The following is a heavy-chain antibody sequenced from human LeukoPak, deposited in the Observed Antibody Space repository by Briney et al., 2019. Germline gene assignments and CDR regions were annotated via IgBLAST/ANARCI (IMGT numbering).Heavy chain of an antibody. V-gene: IGHV3-48*03. Sequence: GGSLRLSCAASGFSFSSYEMNWVRQAPGKGLEWVSHIIGSGSTIYYADSVKGRFTIPRDNTKNSLYLQMNSLRAEDTAVYYCASGGSSGWYYWGLGTLVTVSS. D-gene: IGHD6-19*01. J-gene: IGHJ4*02. CDR2: IIGSGSTI. CDR1: GFSFSSYE. CDR3: ASGGSSGWYY.